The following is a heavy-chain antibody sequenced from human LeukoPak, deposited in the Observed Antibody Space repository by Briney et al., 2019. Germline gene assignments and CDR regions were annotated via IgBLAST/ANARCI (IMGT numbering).Heavy chain of an antibody. Sequence: SETLSLTCTVSGGSISYYYWSWIRQSPGKGLEWIGYIYYSGTTNYNPSLKSRVTISVDTFKNQFSLQLRSVTAADTAVYYCAREDPQTTVPEGMDVWGQGTTVTVSS. J-gene: IGHJ6*02. CDR2: IYYSGTT. CDR1: GGSISYYY. D-gene: IGHD4-17*01. CDR3: AREDPQTTVPEGMDV. V-gene: IGHV4-59*01.